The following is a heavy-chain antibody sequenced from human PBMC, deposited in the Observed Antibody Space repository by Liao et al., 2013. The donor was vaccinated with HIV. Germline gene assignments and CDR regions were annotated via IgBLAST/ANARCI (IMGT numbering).Heavy chain of an antibody. D-gene: IGHD2-15*01. Sequence: QVELQESGPGLVKPSETLSLTCSVSGASISSHYWSWIRQPAGKGLEWIGRIHISGRTNYSPSLKSRVSMSMDTSKNHFSLELNSVTAADTAIYYCARDVVGAVFDHWGQGTLVSVSS. V-gene: IGHV4-4*07. CDR3: ARDVVGAVFDH. J-gene: IGHJ4*02. CDR1: GASISSHY. CDR2: IHISGRT.